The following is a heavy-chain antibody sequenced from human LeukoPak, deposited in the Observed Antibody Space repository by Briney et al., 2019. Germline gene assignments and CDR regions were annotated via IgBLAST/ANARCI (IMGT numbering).Heavy chain of an antibody. V-gene: IGHV4-39*01. CDR3: ARQAIQYLPDPFDI. CDR2: MSYGGTP. Sequence: PSETLSLTCTVSGGSFSTISYYWGWIRQPPGKGLEWIGSMSYGGTPFYNPSLRSRVTISVDTSRNHFSLKLISVTAADTAVYHCARQAIQYLPDPFDIWGQGTMVTVSS. CDR1: GGSFSTISYY. D-gene: IGHD4-11*01. J-gene: IGHJ3*02.